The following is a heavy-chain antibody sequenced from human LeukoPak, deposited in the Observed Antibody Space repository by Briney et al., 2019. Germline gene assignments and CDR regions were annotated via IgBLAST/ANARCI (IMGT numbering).Heavy chain of an antibody. J-gene: IGHJ4*02. CDR1: GFTFTSYS. CDR2: ISSSSSTI. Sequence: GGSLRVSCAASGFTFTSYSMNWVRQARGKGLEWVSFISSSSSTIYYADSVKGRFTISRDNAKNSLYLQMNSLGAEDTAVYYCARDRGGSYSAIDYWGQGTLVTVSS. D-gene: IGHD1-26*01. CDR3: ARDRGGSYSAIDY. V-gene: IGHV3-48*04.